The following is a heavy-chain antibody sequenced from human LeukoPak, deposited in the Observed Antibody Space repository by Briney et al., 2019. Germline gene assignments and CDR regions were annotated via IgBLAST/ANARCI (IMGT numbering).Heavy chain of an antibody. CDR2: IDYHGNT. CDR1: GGSIGTLY. V-gene: IGHV4-59*11. D-gene: IGHD2-15*01. J-gene: IGHJ5*02. Sequence: PSETLSLTCIVSGGSIGTLYWNWIRQVPGKGLEWIGFIDYHGNTKYNPSLKSRVTMSVDTSVDQVSLRLTSVTDADTAIYFCATASGRSFWLDPWGQGRLATVSS. CDR3: ATASGRSFWLDP.